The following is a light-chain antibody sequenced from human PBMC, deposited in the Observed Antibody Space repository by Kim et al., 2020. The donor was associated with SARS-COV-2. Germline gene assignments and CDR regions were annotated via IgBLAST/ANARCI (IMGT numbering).Light chain of an antibody. CDR1: QNIDTY. V-gene: IGKV3-11*01. Sequence: RGERATRSCRASQNIDTYLGWYQQRPGQAPRLLVYDASNRATGVPDRFSGSGSGTDFTLTISSLEPEDFSIYYCQQRNSWPPAVTFGGGTKVDIK. J-gene: IGKJ4*01. CDR3: QQRNSWPPAVT. CDR2: DAS.